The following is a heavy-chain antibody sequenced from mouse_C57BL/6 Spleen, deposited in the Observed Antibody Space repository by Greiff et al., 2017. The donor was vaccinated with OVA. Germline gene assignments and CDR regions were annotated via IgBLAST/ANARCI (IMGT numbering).Heavy chain of an antibody. D-gene: IGHD1-1*01. Sequence: VQLQQSGPELVKPGASVKISCKASGYSFTDYNMNWVKQSNGKSLEWIGVINHNYGTTSYNQKFKGKATLTVDQSSSTAYMQLNSLTSEDSAVYYCARSDYYGSSYDAMDYWGQGSSVTVSS. CDR3: ARSDYYGSSYDAMDY. CDR2: INHNYGTT. V-gene: IGHV1-39*01. CDR1: GYSFTDYN. J-gene: IGHJ4*01.